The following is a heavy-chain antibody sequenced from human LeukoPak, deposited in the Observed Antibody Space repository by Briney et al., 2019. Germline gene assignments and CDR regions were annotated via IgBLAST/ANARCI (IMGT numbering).Heavy chain of an antibody. CDR1: GYTFTGYY. V-gene: IGHV1-2*02. CDR3: ARSPPQDIVVVPAAPGEVWFDP. Sequence: ASVKVSCKASGYTFTGYYMHWVRPAPGQGLEWMGWINPNSGGTNYAQKFQGRVTMTRDTSISTAYTELSRLRSDDTAVYYCARSPPQDIVVVPAAPGEVWFDPWGQGTLVTVSS. D-gene: IGHD2-2*01. CDR2: INPNSGGT. J-gene: IGHJ5*02.